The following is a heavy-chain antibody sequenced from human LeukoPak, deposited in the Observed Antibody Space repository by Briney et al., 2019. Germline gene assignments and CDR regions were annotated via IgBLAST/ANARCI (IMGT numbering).Heavy chain of an antibody. V-gene: IGHV3-23*01. Sequence: GGSLRLSCAASGFTFSTYTMHWFRQAPGKGLDWVSGIVGSNGKTYYADSVKGRFIISRDNSKNTLYLQMNSLRAEDTAIYFCAKDYGPDGYNDLDYWGRGPKVTVSS. D-gene: IGHD5-24*01. J-gene: IGHJ4*02. CDR2: IVGSNGKT. CDR3: AKDYGPDGYNDLDY. CDR1: GFTFSTYT.